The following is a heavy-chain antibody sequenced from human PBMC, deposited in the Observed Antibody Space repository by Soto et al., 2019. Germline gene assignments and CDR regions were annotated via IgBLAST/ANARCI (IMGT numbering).Heavy chain of an antibody. J-gene: IGHJ6*02. Sequence: EEQLLESGGGLVQPGGSLRLSCAASGFTFSSYAMNWVRQAPGKGLEWVSTITGTGAATYSADSVKGHFTISRDNSKNTLYLQMNSLRSEDTAVYYCARGAGSSSSSSYNYYYYGMDVWGQGTTVTVSS. CDR3: ARGAGSSSSSSYNYYYYGMDV. CDR2: ITGTGAAT. V-gene: IGHV3-23*01. CDR1: GFTFSSYA. D-gene: IGHD6-6*01.